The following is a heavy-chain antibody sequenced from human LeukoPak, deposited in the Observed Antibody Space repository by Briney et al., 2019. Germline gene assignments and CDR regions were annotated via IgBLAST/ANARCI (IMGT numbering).Heavy chain of an antibody. D-gene: IGHD4-11*01. CDR3: ARRGHYSNYGADY. CDR2: INPNSGGT. J-gene: IGHJ4*02. Sequence: ASVKVSCKASGYTFTGYYMHWVRQAPGQGLEWMGWINPNSGGTNYAQKFQGRVTMTGDTSISTAYMELSRLRSDDTVVYYCARRGHYSNYGADYCGQGTLVTVSS. CDR1: GYTFTGYY. V-gene: IGHV1-2*02.